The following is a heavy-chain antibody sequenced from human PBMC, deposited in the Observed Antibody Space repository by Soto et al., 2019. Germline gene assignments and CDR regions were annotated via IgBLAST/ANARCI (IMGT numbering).Heavy chain of an antibody. V-gene: IGHV4-31*03. J-gene: IGHJ6*02. Sequence: QVQLQESGPGLVKPSQTLSLTCTVSGGSISSGGYYWSWIRQHPGKGLEWIGYIYYSGSTYYNPSLRSRVTISVDTSKNQFSLKLSSVTAADTAVYYCARGDYYDVAYGMDVWGQGTTVTVSS. CDR1: GGSISSGGYY. CDR3: ARGDYYDVAYGMDV. CDR2: IYYSGST. D-gene: IGHD3-10*02.